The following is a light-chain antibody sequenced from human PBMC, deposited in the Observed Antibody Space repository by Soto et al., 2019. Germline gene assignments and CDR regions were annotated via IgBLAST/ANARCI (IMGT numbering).Light chain of an antibody. CDR2: AAS. CDR3: QQSYSMLYT. Sequence: DIQMTQSPSSLSASVGDRVTITCRASQTISNYLNWYQQKPGKAPKLLIYAASSLQSGVPLRFSGSGSGTDFTLTISSLQPEDFATYYCQQSYSMLYTFGQGTKLEIK. V-gene: IGKV1-39*01. J-gene: IGKJ2*01. CDR1: QTISNY.